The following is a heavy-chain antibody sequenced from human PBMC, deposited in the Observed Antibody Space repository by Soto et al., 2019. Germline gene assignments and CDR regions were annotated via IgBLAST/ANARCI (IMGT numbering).Heavy chain of an antibody. V-gene: IGHV4-31*03. CDR1: GGFISSGDYY. CDR3: AREVVPATVDFYYYYIDF. J-gene: IGHJ6*03. CDR2: IEHSGSS. D-gene: IGHD2-2*01. Sequence: QVQLQESGPGLVKPSQTLSLTCTVSGGFISSGDYYWNWIRQLPGKGLEWIGYIEHSGSSFYNPSLKGRVALALDTSKNQFSLKLTSVTAADKAVYYCAREVVPATVDFYYYYIDFWGKGTTVTVSS.